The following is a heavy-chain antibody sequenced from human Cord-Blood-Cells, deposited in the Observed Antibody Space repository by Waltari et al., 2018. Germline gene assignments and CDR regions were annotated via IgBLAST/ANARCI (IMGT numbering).Heavy chain of an antibody. CDR2: ISSSSSYI. D-gene: IGHD5-12*01. CDR3: ARDLDHSGYDLGYFDY. CDR1: GSTFRSYI. J-gene: IGHJ4*02. Sequence: EVQLVESGGGLVKPGGSLRLSCAASGSTFRSYIMTLVRQAPGKGLEWVSSISSSSSYIYYADSVKGRFTISRDNAKNSLYLQMNSLRAEDTTVYYCARDLDHSGYDLGYFDYWGQGTLVTVSS. V-gene: IGHV3-21*01.